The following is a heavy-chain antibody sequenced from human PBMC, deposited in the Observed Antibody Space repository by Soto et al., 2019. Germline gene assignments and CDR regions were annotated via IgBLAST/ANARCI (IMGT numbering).Heavy chain of an antibody. D-gene: IGHD6-13*01. CDR2: IIPIFGTA. CDR3: ARDREWGYSSSWYYYCGMDV. J-gene: IGHJ6*02. Sequence: VASVKVSCKASGGTFSSYAISWVRQAPGQGLEWMGGIIPIFGTANYAQKFQGRVTITADESTSTAYMELSSLRSEDTAVYYCARDREWGYSSSWYYYCGMDVWGQGTTVTVSS. CDR1: GGTFSSYA. V-gene: IGHV1-69*13.